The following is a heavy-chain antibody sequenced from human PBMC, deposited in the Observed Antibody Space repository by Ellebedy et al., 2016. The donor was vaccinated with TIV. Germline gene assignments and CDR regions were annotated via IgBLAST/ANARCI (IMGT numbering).Heavy chain of an antibody. J-gene: IGHJ6*02. Sequence: ASVKVSXXASGGTFSSYAINWVRQATGQGLEWMGWMNPNSGNTGYAQKFQGRVTMTRNTSISTAYMELSSLRSEDTAVYYCARSPSGKRRTNYYGMDVWGQGTTVTVSS. CDR3: ARSPSGKRRTNYYGMDV. CDR2: MNPNSGNT. V-gene: IGHV1-8*02. D-gene: IGHD3-3*01. CDR1: GGTFSSYA.